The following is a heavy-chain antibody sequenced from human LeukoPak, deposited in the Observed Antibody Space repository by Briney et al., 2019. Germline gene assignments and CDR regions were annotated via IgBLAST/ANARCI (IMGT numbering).Heavy chain of an antibody. CDR2: FDPEDGET. D-gene: IGHD3-10*01. J-gene: IGHJ6*02. Sequence: VASVKVSCKASGGTFSSYAISWVRQAPGKGLEWMGGFDPEDGETIYAQKFQGRVTMTEDTSTDTAYMELSSLRSEDTAVYYCATSAGGSPMVRGARSALYYGMDVWGQGTTVTVSS. V-gene: IGHV1-24*01. CDR1: GGTFSSYA. CDR3: ATSAGGSPMVRGARSALYYGMDV.